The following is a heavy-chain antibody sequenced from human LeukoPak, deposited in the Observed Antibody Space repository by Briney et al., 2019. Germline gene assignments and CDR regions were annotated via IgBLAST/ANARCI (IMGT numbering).Heavy chain of an antibody. V-gene: IGHV3-49*04. Sequence: SGGSLRLSCTASGFTFGEYAVSWVRQAPGKGLEWVGCIRSKAYGGTTEYAASVKGRFTISRDDSKSIGYLQMNSLETEDTAVYYCARDTAAAANWFDPWGQGTLVTVSS. J-gene: IGHJ5*02. CDR2: IRSKAYGGTT. D-gene: IGHD6-13*01. CDR1: GFTFGEYA. CDR3: ARDTAAAANWFDP.